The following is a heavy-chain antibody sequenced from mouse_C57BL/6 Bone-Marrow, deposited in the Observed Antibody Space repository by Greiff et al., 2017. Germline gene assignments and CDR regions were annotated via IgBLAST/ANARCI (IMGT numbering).Heavy chain of an antibody. CDR2: INPSSGYT. CDR3: ARRDYYGSSPDY. J-gene: IGHJ2*01. V-gene: IGHV1-4*01. CDR1: GYTFTSYT. D-gene: IGHD1-1*01. Sequence: VQLQQSGAELARPGASVKMSCKASGYTFTSYTMHWVKQRPGQGLEWIGYINPSSGYTKYNQKFKDKATLTADKSSSTAYMQLSSLTSEDSAVDYCARRDYYGSSPDYWGQGTTLTVSS.